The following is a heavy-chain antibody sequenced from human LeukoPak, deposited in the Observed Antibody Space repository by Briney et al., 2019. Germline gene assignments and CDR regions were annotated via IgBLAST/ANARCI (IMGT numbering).Heavy chain of an antibody. Sequence: PEGSLRLSCAASGFTFSSYWMHWVRQAPGKGLVWVSRINSDGSSTSYADSVKGRFTISRDNAKNTLYLQMNSLRAEDTAVYYCARDHEAAAGTHHYYYYYGMDVWGQGTTVTVSS. CDR1: GFTFSSYW. J-gene: IGHJ6*02. V-gene: IGHV3-74*01. CDR2: INSDGSST. D-gene: IGHD6-13*01. CDR3: ARDHEAAAGTHHYYYYYGMDV.